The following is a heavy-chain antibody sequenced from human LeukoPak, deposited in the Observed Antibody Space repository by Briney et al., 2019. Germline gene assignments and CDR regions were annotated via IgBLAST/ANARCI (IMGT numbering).Heavy chain of an antibody. D-gene: IGHD6-13*01. J-gene: IGHJ5*02. Sequence: SETLSLTCAVYGGSFSGYYWSWIRQPPGKGLEWIGEINHSGSTNYNPSPKSRVTISVDTSKNQFSLKLSSVTAADTAVYYCARARSPYSSSWSYTFDPWGQGTLVTVSS. CDR3: ARARSPYSSSWSYTFDP. CDR2: INHSGST. CDR1: GGSFSGYY. V-gene: IGHV4-34*01.